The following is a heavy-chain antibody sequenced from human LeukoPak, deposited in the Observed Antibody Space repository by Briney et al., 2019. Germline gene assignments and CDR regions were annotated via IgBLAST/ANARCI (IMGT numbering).Heavy chain of an antibody. D-gene: IGHD3-9*01. Sequence: YWIGWVRQMPGKGLEWIGYIYYSGSTYYNPSLKSRVTISVDTSKNQFSLKLSSVTAADTAVYYCARELLRYFDWFNWFDPWGQGTLVTVSS. V-gene: IGHV4-30-4*08. CDR2: IYYSGST. CDR1: Y. CDR3: ARELLRYFDWFNWFDP. J-gene: IGHJ5*02.